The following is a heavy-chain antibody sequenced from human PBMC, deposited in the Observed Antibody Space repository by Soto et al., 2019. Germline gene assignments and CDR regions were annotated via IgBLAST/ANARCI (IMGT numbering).Heavy chain of an antibody. V-gene: IGHV3-30-3*01. CDR3: ARAVPDIAAAGTSY. Sequence: QVQLVESGGGVVQPGRSLRLSCAASGFTFSSYAMHWVRQAPGKALEWVAVISYDGSNKYYADSVKGRFTISRDNSKNPLYLQMNSLRAEDTAVYYCARAVPDIAAAGTSYWGQGTLVTVSS. D-gene: IGHD6-13*01. CDR2: ISYDGSNK. J-gene: IGHJ4*02. CDR1: GFTFSSYA.